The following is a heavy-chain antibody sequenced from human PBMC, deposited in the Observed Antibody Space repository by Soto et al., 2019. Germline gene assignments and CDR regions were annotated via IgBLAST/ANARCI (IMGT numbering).Heavy chain of an antibody. V-gene: IGHV3-30-3*01. D-gene: IGHD3-10*01. Sequence: QVQLVESGGGVVQPGRSLRLSCAASGFTFSSYAMHWVRQAPGKGLEWVAVISYDGNNKYYADSVKGRFTISRDNSKNTLYLRMNRLGADDTAVYYGARAPGTYYFEYWGQGTLVTVSS. CDR1: GFTFSSYA. J-gene: IGHJ4*02. CDR2: ISYDGNNK. CDR3: ARAPGTYYFEY.